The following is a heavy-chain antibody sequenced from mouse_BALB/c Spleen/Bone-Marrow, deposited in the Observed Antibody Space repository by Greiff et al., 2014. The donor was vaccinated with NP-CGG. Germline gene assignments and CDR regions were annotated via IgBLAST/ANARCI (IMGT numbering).Heavy chain of an antibody. CDR1: GYTFTSYW. CDR3: ARSSYYYGSSYVNAMDY. CDR2: INPSNGRT. V-gene: IGHV1S81*02. Sequence: QVQLQQSGAELVKPGASVKLSCKASGYTFTSYWMHWVEQRPGQGLEWIGEINPSNGRTNYNEKFKSKATLTVDKSSSTAYMQLSSLTSEDSAVYYCARSSYYYGSSYVNAMDYWGQGTSVTVSS. J-gene: IGHJ4*01. D-gene: IGHD1-1*01.